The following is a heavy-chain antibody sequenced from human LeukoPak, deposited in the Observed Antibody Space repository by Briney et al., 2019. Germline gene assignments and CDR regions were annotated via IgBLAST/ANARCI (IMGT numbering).Heavy chain of an antibody. CDR3: GREEPDSSGCEY. J-gene: IGHJ4*02. Sequence: ASVKVSCKASGGTFSSYAISWVRHAPGQGLEWMGRIIPILGIANYAQKFQGRVTITADKSTSTAYMELSSLRSEDTAVYDCGREEPDSSGCEYWGQGTLVTVSS. CDR2: IIPILGIA. D-gene: IGHD6-19*01. CDR1: GGTFSSYA. V-gene: IGHV1-69*04.